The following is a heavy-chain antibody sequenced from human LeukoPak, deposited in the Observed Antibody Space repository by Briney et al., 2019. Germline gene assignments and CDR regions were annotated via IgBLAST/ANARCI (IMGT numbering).Heavy chain of an antibody. CDR1: AGSISSSNYY. CDR3: AHLKGGSFDF. CDR2: IYYSGKT. V-gene: IGHV4-39*01. D-gene: IGHD1-26*01. J-gene: IGHJ3*01. Sequence: SERDSLTCTVSAGSISSSNYYWGWLRQPPGKGLEWIGSIYYSGKTYYNPSLKSRVTISVDTSKNQFSLKLTSVTAADTAVYYCAHLKGGSFDFWGQGPLVTVSS.